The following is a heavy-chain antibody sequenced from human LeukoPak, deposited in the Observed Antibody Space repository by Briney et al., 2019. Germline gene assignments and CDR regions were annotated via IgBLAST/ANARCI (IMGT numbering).Heavy chain of an antibody. D-gene: IGHD3-3*01. CDR3: ARNKDRYAILAPVY. V-gene: IGHV1-2*02. J-gene: IGHJ4*02. CDR1: GYTFTGYY. CDR2: INPNSGGT. Sequence: ASVKVSCKASGYTFTGYYMHWVRQAPGQGLEWMGWINPNSGGTNYAQKFQGRVTMTRDTSISTAHMELSRLRSDDTAVYYRARNKDRYAILAPVYWGQGTLVTVSS.